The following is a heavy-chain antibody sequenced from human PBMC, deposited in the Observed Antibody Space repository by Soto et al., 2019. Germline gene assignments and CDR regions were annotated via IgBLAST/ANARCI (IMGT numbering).Heavy chain of an antibody. CDR2: ISSNSAYI. D-gene: IGHD6-13*01. Sequence: GGSLRLSCAASGFTFRSFTMNWVRQAPGKGLEWVSTISSNSAYIYYTDALRGRFTISRDNAKNSLHLQMNSLRAEDTAVYYSTRDASRDSSARGWFDPWGPGTLVTVSS. V-gene: IGHV3-21*01. CDR3: TRDASRDSSARGWFDP. CDR1: GFTFRSFT. J-gene: IGHJ5*02.